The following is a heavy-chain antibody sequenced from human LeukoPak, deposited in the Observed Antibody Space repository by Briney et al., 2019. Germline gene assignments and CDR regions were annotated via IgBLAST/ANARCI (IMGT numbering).Heavy chain of an antibody. CDR2: IYYSGST. Sequence: SETLSLTCTVSGGSISSYYWSWIRQPPGKGLEWIGYIYYSGSTNYNPSLKSRVTISVDTSKNQFSLKLSSVTAADTAVYYCARALYGDYYFDYWRQGTLVTVSS. D-gene: IGHD4-17*01. CDR3: ARALYGDYYFDY. J-gene: IGHJ4*02. CDR1: GGSISSYY. V-gene: IGHV4-59*01.